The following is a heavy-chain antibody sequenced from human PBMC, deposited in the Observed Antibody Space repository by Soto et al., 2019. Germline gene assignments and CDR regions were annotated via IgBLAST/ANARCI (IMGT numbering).Heavy chain of an antibody. V-gene: IGHV3-49*04. CDR2: IRSKAYGGTT. D-gene: IGHD3-10*01. J-gene: IGHJ6*02. CDR1: GFTFGDYA. Sequence: PGGSLRLSCTASGFTFGDYAMSWVRQAPGKGLEWAGFIRSKAYGGTTEYAASVKGRFTISRDDSKSIAYLQMNSLKTEDTAVYYCTRDYGSGSYYYYYGMDVWGQGTTVTVSS. CDR3: TRDYGSGSYYYYYGMDV.